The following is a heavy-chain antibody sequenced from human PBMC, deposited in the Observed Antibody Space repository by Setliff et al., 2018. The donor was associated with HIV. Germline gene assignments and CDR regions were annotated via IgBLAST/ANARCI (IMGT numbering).Heavy chain of an antibody. D-gene: IGHD1-26*01. J-gene: IGHJ4*02. CDR1: GYTFTSYT. Sequence: ASVKVSCKASGYTFTSYTMHWVRQAPGQRLEWMGWINGGNGNTKYSQKFQGRVTITRDTSASTAYMELSGLRSEDTAVYSCARGGGGLSGSCSAFDYWGQGTLVTVSS. CDR3: ARGGGGLSGSCSAFDY. CDR2: INGGNGNT. V-gene: IGHV1-3*01.